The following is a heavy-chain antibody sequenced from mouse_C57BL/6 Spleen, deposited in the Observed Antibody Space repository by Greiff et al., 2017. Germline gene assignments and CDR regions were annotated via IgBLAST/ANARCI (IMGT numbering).Heavy chain of an antibody. V-gene: IGHV1-80*01. CDR2: IYPGDGDT. J-gene: IGHJ2*01. CDR3: ARSFITTVALDY. Sequence: VQLQQSGAELVKPGASVKISCKASGYAFSSYWMNWVKQRPGKGLEWIGQIYPGDGDTNYNGKFKGKATLTADKSSSTAYMQLSSLTSEDSAVYFCARSFITTVALDYWGQGTTLTVSS. CDR1: GYAFSSYW. D-gene: IGHD1-1*01.